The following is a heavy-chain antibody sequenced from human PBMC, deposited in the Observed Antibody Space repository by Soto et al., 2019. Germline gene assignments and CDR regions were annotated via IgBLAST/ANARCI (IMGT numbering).Heavy chain of an antibody. D-gene: IGHD1-26*01. Sequence: ASETLSLTCTVSGGSISSVDHYWSWVRQPPGKGLEWIGYIYYSGSTCYNPSLKSRLSISVDTSKNQFSLKLSSVTAADKAVYYCAAFLGAYWYFDLWGRGTLVTVSS. V-gene: IGHV4-30-4*01. CDR3: AAFLGAYWYFDL. J-gene: IGHJ2*01. CDR1: GGSISSVDHY. CDR2: IYYSGST.